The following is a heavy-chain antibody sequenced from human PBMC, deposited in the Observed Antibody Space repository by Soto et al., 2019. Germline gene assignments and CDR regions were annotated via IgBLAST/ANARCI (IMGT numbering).Heavy chain of an antibody. Sequence: QVQLVQSGAEVKKPGASVKVSCKASGYTFTSYDINWVRQATGQGLEWMGWMNPNSGNTGDAQKLQGRVNITRNTSISTAYMEPSSLRAEDTAVYYCAREHSSSGRFDYWGQGTLVTVSS. CDR3: AREHSSSGRFDY. J-gene: IGHJ4*02. D-gene: IGHD6-13*01. CDR2: MNPNSGNT. CDR1: GYTFTSYD. V-gene: IGHV1-8*01.